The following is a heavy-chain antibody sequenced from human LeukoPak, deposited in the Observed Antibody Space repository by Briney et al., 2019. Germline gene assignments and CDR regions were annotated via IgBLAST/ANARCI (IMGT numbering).Heavy chain of an antibody. J-gene: IGHJ4*02. V-gene: IGHV3-73*01. CDR1: GFTFSGSA. D-gene: IGHD6-6*01. Sequence: GGSLRLSCAASGFTFSGSAMHWVRQASGKGLEWVGRIRSKANSYATAYAASVKGRFTISRDDSKNTAYLQMNSLKTEDTAVYFCTSGGSSSAKDYWGQGTLVTVSS. CDR2: IRSKANSYAT. CDR3: TSGGSSSAKDY.